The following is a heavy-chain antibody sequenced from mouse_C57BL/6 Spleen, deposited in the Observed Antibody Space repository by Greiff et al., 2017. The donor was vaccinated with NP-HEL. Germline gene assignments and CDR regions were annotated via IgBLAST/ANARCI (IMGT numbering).Heavy chain of an antibody. CDR1: GYTFTSYW. CDR3: ARQITTVVPYFDY. V-gene: IGHV1-72*01. D-gene: IGHD1-1*01. CDR2: IDPNSGGT. J-gene: IGHJ2*01. Sequence: VQLQQPGAELVKPGASVKLSCKASGYTFTSYWMHWVKQRPCRGLEWIGRIDPNSGGTKYNEKFKSKATLPVDKPSSTAYMQLSSLTSEDSAVYYCARQITTVVPYFDYWGQGTTLTVSS.